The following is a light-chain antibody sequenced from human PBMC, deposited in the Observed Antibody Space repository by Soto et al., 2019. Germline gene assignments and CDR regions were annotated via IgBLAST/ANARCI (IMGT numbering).Light chain of an antibody. CDR2: GVV. CDR1: KNDIGLYDF. CDR3: KSYAGSNTYV. Sequence: QSVLTQPPSASGSPGQSVTISSTGTKNDIGLYDFVSWYQLHPGKAPRLIIYGVVQRPSGVPDRFSGSKSGNTASLTVSGLQAADEADYFCKSYAGSNTYVFGSGTKVTVL. J-gene: IGLJ1*01. V-gene: IGLV2-8*01.